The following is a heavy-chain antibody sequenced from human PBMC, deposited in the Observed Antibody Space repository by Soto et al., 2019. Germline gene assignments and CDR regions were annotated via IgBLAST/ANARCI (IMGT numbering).Heavy chain of an antibody. J-gene: IGHJ4*02. CDR1: GYTLTELS. CDR2: FDPEDGET. CDR3: ATDVTVLRALDY. Sequence: ASVKVSCKVSGYTLTELSMHWVRQAPGKGLEWMGGFDPEDGETIYAQKFQGRVTMTEDTSTDTAYMELSSLRSEDTAVYYCATDVTVLRALDYWGQGTLVTVSS. D-gene: IGHD1-26*01. V-gene: IGHV1-24*01.